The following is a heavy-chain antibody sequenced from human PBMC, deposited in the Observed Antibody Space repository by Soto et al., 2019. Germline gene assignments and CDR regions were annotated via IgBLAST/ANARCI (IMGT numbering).Heavy chain of an antibody. CDR3: DAATLTGARFYGMDV. CDR2: LSRNGGT. Sequence: SETLSLTCVVSGYSFNSVHFWGWIRQPPGKGLQWIGSLSRNGGTYRNPSLRSRVTLSVDTSKNQFSLKLTSVTAADAAVYYCDAATLTGARFYGMDVWGQGSTVTVYS. J-gene: IGHJ6*02. D-gene: IGHD2-2*01. CDR1: GYSFNSVHF. V-gene: IGHV4-38-2*01.